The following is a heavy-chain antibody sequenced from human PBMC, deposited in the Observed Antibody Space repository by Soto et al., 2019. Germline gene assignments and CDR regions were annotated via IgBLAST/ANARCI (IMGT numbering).Heavy chain of an antibody. CDR1: GFTFSSYA. CDR2: ISGSGGST. V-gene: IGHV3-23*01. D-gene: IGHD3-3*01. Sequence: GGSLRLSCAASGFTFSSYAMSWVRQAPGKGLEWVSAISGSGGSTYYADSVKGRFTISRDNSKNTLYLQMNSLRAEDTAVYYCAKVVWEGTYDFADHYYYYGMDVWGQGTTVTVSS. J-gene: IGHJ6*02. CDR3: AKVVWEGTYDFADHYYYYGMDV.